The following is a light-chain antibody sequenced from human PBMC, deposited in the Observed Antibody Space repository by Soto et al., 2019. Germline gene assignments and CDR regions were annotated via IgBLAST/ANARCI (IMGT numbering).Light chain of an antibody. J-gene: IGKJ2*01. CDR2: LGS. Sequence: DIVMTQSPLSLPVTPGEPASISCRSSQSLLHSNGYNYLDWYLQKPGQSPQLLIFLGSNRASGVADRFSGSGSGKDFTLKISRVEAEDVGVYYCMQGLQIPHTFGQGTKLEIK. CDR1: QSLLHSNGYNY. CDR3: MQGLQIPHT. V-gene: IGKV2-28*01.